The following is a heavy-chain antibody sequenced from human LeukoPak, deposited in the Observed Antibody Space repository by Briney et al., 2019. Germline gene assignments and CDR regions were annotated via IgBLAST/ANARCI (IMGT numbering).Heavy chain of an antibody. V-gene: IGHV3-21*04. CDR1: GFTFSSYS. Sequence: PGGSLRLSCAASGFTFSSYSMNWVRQAPGKGLEWVSSISSSSSYIYYADSVKGRFTISRDNAKNSLYLQMNSLRAEDTAVYYCARSSPTDYYDSRVYYYYYGMDVWGQGTTVTVSS. CDR3: ARSSPTDYYDSRVYYYYYGMDV. D-gene: IGHD3-22*01. J-gene: IGHJ6*02. CDR2: ISSSSSYI.